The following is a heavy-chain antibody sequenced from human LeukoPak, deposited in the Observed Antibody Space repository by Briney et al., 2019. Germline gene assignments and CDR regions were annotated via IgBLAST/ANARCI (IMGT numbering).Heavy chain of an antibody. CDR3: ARDLGAGSSGFDY. CDR1: GFTFSTYS. J-gene: IGHJ4*02. D-gene: IGHD3-10*01. Sequence: GGTVRLSCAASGFTFSTYSMNWVRQAPGKGLEWVSCIRSSRSYIYYADSVKGRFTISRDNAENSLYLQMDSLGAEDTAVYYCARDLGAGSSGFDYWGEGTLVTVSS. V-gene: IGHV3-21*01. CDR2: IRSSRSYI.